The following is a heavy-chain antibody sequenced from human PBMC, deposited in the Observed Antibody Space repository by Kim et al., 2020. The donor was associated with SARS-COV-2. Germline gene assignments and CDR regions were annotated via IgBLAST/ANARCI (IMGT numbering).Heavy chain of an antibody. J-gene: IGHJ2*01. Sequence: SETLSLTCAVYGGSFSGYYWSWIRQPPGKGLEWIGEINHSGSTNYNPSLKSRVTISVNTSKNQFSLKLISMTAADTAVVYCARMGLKQQGWYFDLWCRGT. V-gene: IGHV4-34*01. CDR1: GGSFSGYY. CDR3: ARMGLKQQGWYFDL. D-gene: IGHD6-13*01. CDR2: INHSGST.